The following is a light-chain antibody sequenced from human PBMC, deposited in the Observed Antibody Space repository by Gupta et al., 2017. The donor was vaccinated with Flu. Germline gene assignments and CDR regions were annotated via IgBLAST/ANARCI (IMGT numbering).Light chain of an antibody. CDR3: YSDADSDVWV. CDR2: HVR. V-gene: IGLV2-11*01. Sequence: ALVGDSGMVWYQHNPGKSPSLLIYHVRRRHSGIPDRFSGSRSGNTATLTIFGCQAVDEADYYCYSDADSDVWVFGGGTKVTVL. CDR1: ALVGDSG. J-gene: IGLJ3*02.